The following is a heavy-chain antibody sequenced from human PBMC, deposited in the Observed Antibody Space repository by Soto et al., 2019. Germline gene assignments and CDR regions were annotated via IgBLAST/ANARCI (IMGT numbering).Heavy chain of an antibody. CDR2: ISKSGYT. CDR3: TTQGFGVLHGLVDV. V-gene: IGHV4-61*05. J-gene: IGHJ6*02. D-gene: IGHD3-10*01. Sequence: QVQLQESGPGLVKPSETLSLTCTVSGGSISSISNHYCSWIRLPPGKGLEWIGYISKSGYTSYNPSLKSRVMLSVEQSKNQCSLKLTSVIAADAAVYYCTTQGFGVLHGLVDVWGQGTTVTVSS. CDR1: GGSISSISNHY.